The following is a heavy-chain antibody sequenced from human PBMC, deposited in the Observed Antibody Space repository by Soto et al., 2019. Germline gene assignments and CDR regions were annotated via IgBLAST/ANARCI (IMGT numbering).Heavy chain of an antibody. CDR2: IYHSGST. D-gene: IGHD6-19*01. Sequence: SETLSLTCAVSGGSIISSNWWSWVRQPPGKGLEWIGEIYHSGSTNYNPSLKSRVTISVDKSKNQFSLKLSSVTAADTAVYYCARELSGWDGENWFDPWGQGTSVTVSS. J-gene: IGHJ5*02. CDR1: GGSIISSNW. V-gene: IGHV4-4*02. CDR3: ARELSGWDGENWFDP.